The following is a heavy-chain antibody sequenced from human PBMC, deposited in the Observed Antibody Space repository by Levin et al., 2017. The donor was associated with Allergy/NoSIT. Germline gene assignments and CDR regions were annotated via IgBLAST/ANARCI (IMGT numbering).Heavy chain of an antibody. J-gene: IGHJ6*02. CDR3: ARVGYSSSWYLASGTIIYYYYGMDV. Sequence: PGGSLRLSCAASGFTFSSYSMNWVRQAPGKGLEWVSSISSSSSYIYYADSVKGRFTISRDNAKNSLYLQMNSLRAEDTAVYYCARVGYSSSWYLASGTIIYYYYGMDVWGQGTTVTVSS. D-gene: IGHD6-13*01. CDR1: GFTFSSYS. V-gene: IGHV3-21*01. CDR2: ISSSSSYI.